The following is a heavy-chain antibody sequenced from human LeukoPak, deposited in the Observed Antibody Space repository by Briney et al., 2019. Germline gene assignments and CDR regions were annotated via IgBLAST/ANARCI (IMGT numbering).Heavy chain of an antibody. Sequence: PSETLSLTCTVSGGSISSYYWSWIRQPPGKGLEWIGYIYHSGSTYYNPSLKSRVTISVDRSKNQFSLKLSSVTAADTAVYYCASIAARPDAFDIWGQGTMVTVSS. V-gene: IGHV4-59*12. CDR3: ASIAARPDAFDI. J-gene: IGHJ3*02. CDR2: IYHSGST. D-gene: IGHD6-6*01. CDR1: GGSISSYY.